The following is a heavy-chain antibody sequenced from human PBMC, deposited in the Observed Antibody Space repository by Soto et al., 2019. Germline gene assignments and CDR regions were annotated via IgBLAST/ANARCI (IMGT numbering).Heavy chain of an antibody. Sequence: SETLSLTCTVSGGSISSSSYYWGWIRQPPGKGLEWIGEINHSGSTNYNPPLKSRVTISVDTSKNQFSLKLSSVTAADTAVYYCASQYYDILTGSDYWGQGTLVTVSS. CDR2: INHSGST. V-gene: IGHV4-39*07. CDR3: ASQYYDILTGSDY. J-gene: IGHJ4*02. CDR1: GGSISSSSYY. D-gene: IGHD3-9*01.